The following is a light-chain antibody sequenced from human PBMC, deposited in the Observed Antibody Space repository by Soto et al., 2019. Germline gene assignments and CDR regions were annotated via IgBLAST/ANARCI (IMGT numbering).Light chain of an antibody. CDR3: CSFAGTTTHVL. V-gene: IGLV2-23*02. J-gene: IGLJ2*01. Sequence: QSALTQPASVSGSSGQSITISCTGTSSDVGSYNLVSWFQQHPGKAPRLMIYEVSKRPSGVSNRFSGSKSGYTASLTISGLQAEDGAEYYCCSFAGTTTHVLFGGGTQLTVL. CDR1: SSDVGSYNL. CDR2: EVS.